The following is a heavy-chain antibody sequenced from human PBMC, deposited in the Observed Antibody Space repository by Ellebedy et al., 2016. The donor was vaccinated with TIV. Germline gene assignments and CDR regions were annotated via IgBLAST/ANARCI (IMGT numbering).Heavy chain of an antibody. V-gene: IGHV3-21*01. J-gene: IGHJ4*02. CDR3: ARERLEWGDYIGDFDY. CDR1: GLTFSSHS. D-gene: IGHD1-26*01. Sequence: GGSLRLSXAVSGLTFSSHSMNWVRQAPGKGLEWVASISGRSTYLYYADSVRGRFTISRDNARDSLYLQMNSLRAEDTATYYCARERLEWGDYIGDFDYWGQGTLVTVSS. CDR2: ISGRSTYL.